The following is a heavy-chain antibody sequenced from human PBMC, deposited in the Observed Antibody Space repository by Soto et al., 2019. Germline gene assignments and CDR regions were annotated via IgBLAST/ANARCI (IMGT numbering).Heavy chain of an antibody. Sequence: GGSLRLSCAASGFTFSSYWMSWVRQAPGKGLEWVANIKQDGSEKYYVDSVKGRFTTSRDNAKNSLYLQMNSLRAEDTAVYYCARFYYDSSGYLPSPYYYYYGMDVWGQGTTGTVAS. J-gene: IGHJ6*02. D-gene: IGHD3-22*01. V-gene: IGHV3-7*04. CDR1: GFTFSSYW. CDR2: IKQDGSEK. CDR3: ARFYYDSSGYLPSPYYYYYGMDV.